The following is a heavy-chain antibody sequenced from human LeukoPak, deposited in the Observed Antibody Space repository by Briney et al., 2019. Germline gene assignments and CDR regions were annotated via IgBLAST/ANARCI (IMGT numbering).Heavy chain of an antibody. V-gene: IGHV4-34*01. CDR1: GGSFSGYY. J-gene: IGHJ4*02. D-gene: IGHD2-2*02. Sequence: PSETLSLTCAVYGGSFSGYYWSWIRQPPGKGLEWIGEINHSGSTNYNPSLKSRVTISVDTSKNQFSLKLSSVTAADTAVYYCAREDIVVVPAAIHHYFDYWGQGTLVTVSS. CDR3: AREDIVVVPAAIHHYFDY. CDR2: INHSGST.